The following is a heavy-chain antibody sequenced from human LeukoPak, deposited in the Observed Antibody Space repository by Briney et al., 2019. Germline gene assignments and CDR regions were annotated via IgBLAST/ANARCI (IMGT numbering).Heavy chain of an antibody. Sequence: SETLSLTCAVSGGSISSSNWWSWVRQPPGKGLEWIGEIYHSGSTNYNPSLKSRVTISVDKSKNQFSLKLSSVTAADTAVYYCARDREQLVRYHHDAFDIWGQGTMVTVSS. V-gene: IGHV4-4*02. D-gene: IGHD6-13*01. J-gene: IGHJ3*02. CDR2: IYHSGST. CDR3: ARDREQLVRYHHDAFDI. CDR1: GGSISSSNW.